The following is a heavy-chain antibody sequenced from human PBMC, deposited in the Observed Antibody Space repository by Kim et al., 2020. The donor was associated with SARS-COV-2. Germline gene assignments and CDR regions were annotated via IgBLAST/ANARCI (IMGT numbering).Heavy chain of an antibody. CDR3: AKDLVRATVGLGCLDS. CDR1: GFSLTSYA. V-gene: IGHV3-23*01. CDR2: INDFDGSG. J-gene: IGHJ4*02. Sequence: GGSLRLSCTGSGFSLTSYAMTWVRQAEGKGLEWVSVINDFDGSGYYADSVQGRFTVSRDEANNTIYLQMTSLRVEDTAVYYCAKDLVRATVGLGCLDSWGQGTPVTVS. D-gene: IGHD3-16*01.